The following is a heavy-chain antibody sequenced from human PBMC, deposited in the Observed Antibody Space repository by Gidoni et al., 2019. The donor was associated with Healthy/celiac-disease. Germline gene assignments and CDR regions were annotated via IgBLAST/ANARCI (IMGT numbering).Heavy chain of an antibody. J-gene: IGHJ6*02. CDR1: GFTFGDYA. Sequence: EVQLVESGGGLVQPGRSLRLSCAASGFTFGDYAMHWVRQAPGKGLEWVSGISWNSGSIGYADSVKGRFTISRDNDKNSLYLQMNSLRAEDTALYYCAILRFLEWLPKNYYGMDVWGQGTTVTVSS. D-gene: IGHD3-3*01. CDR3: AILRFLEWLPKNYYGMDV. V-gene: IGHV3-9*01. CDR2: ISWNSGSI.